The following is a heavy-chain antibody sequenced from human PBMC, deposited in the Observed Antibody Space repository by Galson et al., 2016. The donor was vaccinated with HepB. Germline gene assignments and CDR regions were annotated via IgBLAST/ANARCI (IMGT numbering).Heavy chain of an antibody. CDR1: GFPLRTYA. Sequence: SLRLSCAVSGFPLRTYAMSWVRQALGKRLEWVSATSAALTNTYYADSVTGRLTVPRDNSKNPLYLQTSNLGVEDTAIYYCAKEEGEGVVQDWGQGTLVTVSS. CDR2: TSAALTNT. D-gene: IGHD2-15*01. J-gene: IGHJ1*01. CDR3: AKEEGEGVVQD. V-gene: IGHV3-23*01.